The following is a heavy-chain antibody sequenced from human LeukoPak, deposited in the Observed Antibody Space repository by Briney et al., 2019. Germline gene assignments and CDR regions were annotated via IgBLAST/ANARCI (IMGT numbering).Heavy chain of an antibody. CDR1: GYTFTSYA. CDR2: INTNTGNP. CDR3: ARVPPGKMAAAGTPYYFDY. V-gene: IGHV7-4-1*02. D-gene: IGHD6-13*01. J-gene: IGHJ4*02. Sequence: ASVKVSCKASGYTFTSYAMNWVRQAPGQGLEWMGWINTNTGNPTYAQGFTGRFVFSLDTSVSTAYLQISSLKAEDTAVYYCARVPPGKMAAAGTPYYFDYWGQGTLVTVSS.